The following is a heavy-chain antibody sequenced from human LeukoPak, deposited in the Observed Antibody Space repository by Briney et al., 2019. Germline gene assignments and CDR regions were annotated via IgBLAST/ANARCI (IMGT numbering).Heavy chain of an antibody. CDR2: IIPIFGTA. CDR1: GGTFSSYA. CDR3: ARGEPPGIFGVVSSFDY. Sequence: ASVKVSCKASGGTFSSYAISWVRQAPGQGLEWMGGIIPIFGTANYAQKFQGRVTITADESTSTAYMELSSLRSEDAAVYYCARGEPPGIFGVVSSFDYWGQGTLVTVSS. J-gene: IGHJ4*02. D-gene: IGHD3-3*01. V-gene: IGHV1-69*13.